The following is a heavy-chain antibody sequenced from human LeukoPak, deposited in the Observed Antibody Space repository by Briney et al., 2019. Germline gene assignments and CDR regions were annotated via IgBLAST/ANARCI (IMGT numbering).Heavy chain of an antibody. V-gene: IGHV4-30-4*08. CDR3: ARVRSDGSGTI. J-gene: IGHJ3*02. D-gene: IGHD3-10*01. Sequence: SETLSLTCTVSGGSISSGDYYWSWIRQPPGKGLEWIGYIHYSGRTYYNPSLKSRFPISVDTSKNQFSLKLSSVTAADTAVYFCARVRSDGSGTIWGQGTIVTVSS. CDR1: GGSISSGDYY. CDR2: IHYSGRT.